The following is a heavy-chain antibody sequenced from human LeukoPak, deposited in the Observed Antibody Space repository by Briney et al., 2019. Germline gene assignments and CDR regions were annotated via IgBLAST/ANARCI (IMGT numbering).Heavy chain of an antibody. D-gene: IGHD3-9*01. CDR2: INHSGST. CDR1: GGSFSGYY. V-gene: IGHV4-34*01. Sequence: PAETLSLTCAVYGGSFSGYYWSWIRQPPGKGLEWIGEINHSGSTNYNPSLKSRVTISVDTSKNQFSLKLSSVTAADTAVYYCARGGYYYILTGTLYYFDYWGQGTLVTVSS. CDR3: ARGGYYYILTGTLYYFDY. J-gene: IGHJ4*02.